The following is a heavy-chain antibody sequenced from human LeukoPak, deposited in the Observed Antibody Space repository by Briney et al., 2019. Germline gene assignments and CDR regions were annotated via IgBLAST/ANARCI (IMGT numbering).Heavy chain of an antibody. J-gene: IGHJ4*02. CDR2: ISSSNSTI. Sequence: GGSLRLSCAASGFTFSSYSMSWVRQAPGKGLEWVSYISSSNSTIHYADTVKGRFTISRDNSKNTLYLQMNSLRAEDTAVYYCAKDRIAAAGTHYFDYWGQGTLVTVSS. CDR1: GFTFSSYS. D-gene: IGHD6-13*01. V-gene: IGHV3-48*01. CDR3: AKDRIAAAGTHYFDY.